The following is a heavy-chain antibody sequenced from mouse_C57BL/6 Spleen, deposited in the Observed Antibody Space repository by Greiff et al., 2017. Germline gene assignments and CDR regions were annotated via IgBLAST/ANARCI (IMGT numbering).Heavy chain of an antibody. V-gene: IGHV1-9*01. CDR2: ILPGSGST. CDR1: GYTFTGYW. Sequence: QVQLQPSGAELMKPGASVKLSCQATGYTFTGYWIEWVKQRPGHGLEWIGEILPGSGSTNDNEKFKGKATFTADTSSNTAYMQLSSLTTEDSAIYYCARYRGYYAGYGGQGTTLTVSS. D-gene: IGHD2-3*01. CDR3: ARYRGYYAGY. J-gene: IGHJ2*01.